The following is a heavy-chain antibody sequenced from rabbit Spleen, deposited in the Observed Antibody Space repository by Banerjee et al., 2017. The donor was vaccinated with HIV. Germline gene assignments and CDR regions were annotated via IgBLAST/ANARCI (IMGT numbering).Heavy chain of an antibody. CDR3: ARDRTGGGWDLTL. J-gene: IGHJ6*01. CDR1: GFSFSSTYW. V-gene: IGHV1S45*01. D-gene: IGHD4-2*01. CDR2: TAAGGAGT. Sequence: QQQLEESGGDLVKPGGTLTLTCTASGFSFSSTYWICWVRQAPGKGLEWIACTAAGGAGTYYTSWAKGRFTISKTSSTTVTLQMTSLTAADTATYFCARDRTGGGWDLTLWGPGTLVTVS.